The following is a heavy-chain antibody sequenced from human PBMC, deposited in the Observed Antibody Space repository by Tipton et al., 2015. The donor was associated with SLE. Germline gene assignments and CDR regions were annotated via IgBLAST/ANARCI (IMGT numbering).Heavy chain of an antibody. CDR3: ARAGEAFDI. Sequence: TLSLTCAVYGGSFSGYYWSWIRQPPGKGLEWIGEINHSGSTNYNPSLKSRVTISVDTSKNQSSLKLSFVTAADTAVYYCARAGEAFDIWGQGTMVTVSS. J-gene: IGHJ3*02. D-gene: IGHD3-16*01. CDR2: INHSGST. CDR1: GGSFSGYY. V-gene: IGHV4-34*01.